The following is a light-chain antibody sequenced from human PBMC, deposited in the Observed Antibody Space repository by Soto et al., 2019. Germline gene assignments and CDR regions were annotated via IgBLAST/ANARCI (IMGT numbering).Light chain of an antibody. CDR1: QSVSTS. V-gene: IGKV3-11*01. J-gene: IGKJ1*01. Sequence: EIVLTQSPATLSLSPGERATLSCRASQSVSTSLAWYQQKPGQAPRLLIYDASNRATGIPARFSGRGSGTDFRLTVSSLEPEDFALYYCQQRSNWPWTFGQGTKVEIK. CDR2: DAS. CDR3: QQRSNWPWT.